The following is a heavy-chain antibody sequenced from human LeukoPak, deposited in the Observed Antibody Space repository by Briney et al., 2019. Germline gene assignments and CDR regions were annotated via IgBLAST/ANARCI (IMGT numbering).Heavy chain of an antibody. D-gene: IGHD3-3*01. CDR1: GFTFSSYA. V-gene: IGHV3-9*03. CDR2: ISWNSGSI. J-gene: IGHJ4*02. Sequence: GGSLRLSCAASGFTFSSYAMHWVRQAPGKGLEWVSGISWNSGSIGYADSVKGRFTISRDNAKNSLYLQMNSLRAEDMALYYCAKDIAPIFGVVTYFDYWGQGTLVTVSS. CDR3: AKDIAPIFGVVTYFDY.